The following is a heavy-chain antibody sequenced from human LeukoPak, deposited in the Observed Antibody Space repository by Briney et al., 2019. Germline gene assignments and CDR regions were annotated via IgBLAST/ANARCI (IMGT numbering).Heavy chain of an antibody. Sequence: GGSLRLSCAASGFTFSDYYMGWIRQAPGKGLEWVSYISSSGSTIYYADSVKGQFTISRDNAKNSPYLQMNSLRAEDTAVYYCAKDIVAAGLFFDYWGQGTLVTVSS. CDR1: GFTFSDYY. J-gene: IGHJ4*02. V-gene: IGHV3-11*01. CDR2: ISSSGSTI. CDR3: AKDIVAAGLFFDY. D-gene: IGHD6-13*01.